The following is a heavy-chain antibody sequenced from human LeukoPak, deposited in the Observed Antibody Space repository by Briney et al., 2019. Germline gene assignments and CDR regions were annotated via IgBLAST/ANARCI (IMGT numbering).Heavy chain of an antibody. D-gene: IGHD3-22*01. V-gene: IGHV5-51*01. J-gene: IGHJ6*02. CDR2: IYPGDSDT. CDR3: ARTTYYYDSSGYYYVPDYYYGMDV. Sequence: GESLKISCKGSGYSFTSYWIGWVRQMPGKGLEWMGIIYPGDSDTRYSPSFQGQVTISADKSISTAYLQWSSLKASDTAMYYCARTTYYYDSSGYYYVPDYYYGMDVWGQGTTVTVSS. CDR1: GYSFTSYW.